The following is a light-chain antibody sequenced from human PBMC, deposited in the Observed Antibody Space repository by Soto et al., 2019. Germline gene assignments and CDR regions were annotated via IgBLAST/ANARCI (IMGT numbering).Light chain of an antibody. J-gene: IGKJ3*01. CDR2: GAS. CDR3: QQYSTSSRV. CDR1: QTISNW. V-gene: IGKV1-5*01. Sequence: DIQMSQSPSTLSASVGDRVTITCRASQTISNWLAWYQHRPGKAPRLLIYGASNLESGAPSRFSGSGSGTEFTLTISSLQPDDFATYYCQQYSTSSRVFGPGTKVDIK.